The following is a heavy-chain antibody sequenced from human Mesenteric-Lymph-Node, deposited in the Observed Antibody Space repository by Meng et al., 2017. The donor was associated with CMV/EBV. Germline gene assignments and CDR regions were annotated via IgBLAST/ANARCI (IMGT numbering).Heavy chain of an antibody. CDR2: INPNSGGT. D-gene: IGHD2-8*01. Sequence: ASVKVSCKASGYTFTGYYMHWVRQAPGQGLEWMGWINPNSGGTNYAQKFQGRVTMTRDTSISTAYMELNSLRAEDTAEYYCARGYCTTCWSTPDYWGQGTLVTVSS. J-gene: IGHJ4*02. CDR3: ARGYCTTCWSTPDY. CDR1: GYTFTGYY. V-gene: IGHV1-2*02.